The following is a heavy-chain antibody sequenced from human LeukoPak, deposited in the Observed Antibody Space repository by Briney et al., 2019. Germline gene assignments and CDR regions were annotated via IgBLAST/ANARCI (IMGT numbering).Heavy chain of an antibody. J-gene: IGHJ4*02. D-gene: IGHD1-1*01. Sequence: SETLSLTCTVSGGSISNNNYYWAWIRQPPGKGLECIGSIYYSGSPYYNPSLKSRVTISVDTSKNQFSLRLSSVTAADTAVYHCATWRTAKTGFDYWGQGTLVTVPS. V-gene: IGHV4-39*01. CDR2: IYYSGSP. CDR1: GGSISNNNYY. CDR3: ATWRTAKTGFDY.